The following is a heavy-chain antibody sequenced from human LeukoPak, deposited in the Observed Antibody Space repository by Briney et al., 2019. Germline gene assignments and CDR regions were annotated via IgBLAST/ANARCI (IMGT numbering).Heavy chain of an antibody. V-gene: IGHV4-39*01. CDR1: GASISSSRYY. CDR2: IHYSRGT. D-gene: IGHD5-18*01. J-gene: IGHJ4*02. Sequence: SETLSLTCTVSGASISSSRYYWAWIRQPPGRGLEWIGSIHYSRGTYHNPSLKSRVTISVDTSKNQFSLRLSSVTAADTAVYYCARGSSGYSYGRYWGQGTLVTVSS. CDR3: ARGSSGYSYGRY.